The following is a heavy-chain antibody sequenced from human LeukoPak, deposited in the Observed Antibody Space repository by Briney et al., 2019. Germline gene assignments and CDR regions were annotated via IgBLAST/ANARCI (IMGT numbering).Heavy chain of an antibody. CDR3: ATAGVGWFDP. CDR2: INHSGST. CDR1: GGCFSGYY. V-gene: IGHV4-34*01. D-gene: IGHD2-8*01. Sequence: SETLSLTCAVYGGCFSGYYWSWIRQPPGKGLEWIGEINHSGSTNYNPSLKSRVTISVDTSKNQFSLKLSSVTAADTAVYYCATAGVGWFDPWGQGTLVTVSS. J-gene: IGHJ5*02.